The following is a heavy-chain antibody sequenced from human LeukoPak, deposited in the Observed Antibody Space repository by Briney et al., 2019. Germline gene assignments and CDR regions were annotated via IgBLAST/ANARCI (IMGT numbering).Heavy chain of an antibody. Sequence: KSGGSLRLSCVASGFTFSDAWMSWVRQAPGKGLEWVGRIKSKIDGGTIDCGAPVKGRFTISRDDSRNTLYLQMNSLKTEDTAVYYCTTRRQDGCWGQGTLVTVS. CDR3: TTRRQDGC. D-gene: IGHD6-25*01. CDR2: IKSKIDGGTI. J-gene: IGHJ4*02. CDR1: GFTFSDAW. V-gene: IGHV3-15*01.